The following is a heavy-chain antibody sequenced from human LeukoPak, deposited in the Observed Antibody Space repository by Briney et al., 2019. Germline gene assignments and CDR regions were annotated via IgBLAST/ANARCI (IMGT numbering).Heavy chain of an antibody. D-gene: IGHD1-1*01. J-gene: IGHJ4*02. V-gene: IGHV3-23*01. CDR3: ARGQEFDDGVFDS. Sequence: PGGSLRLSCAASGFSFSSFAMTWVRQAPGKGLEWVSTIRSNGATAYNADPVKGRFTISRDNSKNTVYLQMNSLRVEDTAIYYCARGQEFDDGVFDSWGQGTLVTVSS. CDR1: GFSFSSFA. CDR2: IRSNGATA.